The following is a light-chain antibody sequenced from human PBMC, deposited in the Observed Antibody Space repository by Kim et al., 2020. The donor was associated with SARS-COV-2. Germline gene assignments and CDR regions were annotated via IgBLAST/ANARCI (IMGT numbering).Light chain of an antibody. CDR2: DAS. Sequence: DIQMTQSPSSLSASVGDRVTITCQASQDISNYLSWYQQKPGKAPKLLILDASNLETGVPSRFSGTGSGTDFTFTISSLQPEDIATYYCQHYDNLPPLTFGEGTKVDIK. CDR1: QDISNY. CDR3: QHYDNLPPLT. J-gene: IGKJ4*01. V-gene: IGKV1-33*01.